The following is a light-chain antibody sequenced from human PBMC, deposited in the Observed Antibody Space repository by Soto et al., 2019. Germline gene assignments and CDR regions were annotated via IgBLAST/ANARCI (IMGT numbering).Light chain of an antibody. CDR3: QQYDNLPIT. CDR1: QSIGRW. Sequence: GDRVTITCRASQSIGRWLAWYQQKPGKAPKLLIYDASSLESGVPSRFSGSGSGTEFTLTISSLQPDDFATYYCQQYDNLPITFGQGTRLEIK. V-gene: IGKV1-5*01. J-gene: IGKJ5*01. CDR2: DAS.